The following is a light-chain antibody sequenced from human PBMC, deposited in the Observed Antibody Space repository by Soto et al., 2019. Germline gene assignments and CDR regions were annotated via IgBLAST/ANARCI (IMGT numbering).Light chain of an antibody. CDR2: WAS. Sequence: IVMTQSPDSLAVSLGERATINCKSSQSVLYSSNNKNYLAWYQQKPGQPPKLLIYWASTRESGVPDRFSGSGSGTDFTLTISSLQAEDVGVYYCQQYYSTLMYTFGQGTKLEIK. CDR1: QSVLYSSNNKNY. CDR3: QQYYSTLMYT. V-gene: IGKV4-1*01. J-gene: IGKJ2*01.